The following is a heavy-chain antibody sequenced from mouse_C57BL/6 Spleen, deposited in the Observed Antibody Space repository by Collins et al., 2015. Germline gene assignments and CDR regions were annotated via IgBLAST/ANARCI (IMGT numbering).Heavy chain of an antibody. J-gene: IGHJ4*01. V-gene: IGHV1-14*01. D-gene: IGHD1-1*01. CDR3: ARGHYYGRPSYAMDY. CDR2: INPYNDGT. CDR1: GYTFTSYV. Sequence: EVQLQQSGPELVKPGASVKMSCKASGYTFTSYVMHWVKQKPGQGLEWIGYINPYNDGTKYNEKFKGKATLTSDKSSSTAYMELSSLTSEDSAVYYCARGHYYGRPSYAMDYWGQGTSVTVSS.